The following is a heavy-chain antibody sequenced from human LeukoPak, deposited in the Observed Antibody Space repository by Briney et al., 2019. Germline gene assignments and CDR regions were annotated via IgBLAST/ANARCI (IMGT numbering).Heavy chain of an antibody. Sequence: SETLSLTCTVSGGSISSYYWSWIRQPPGKGLEWIGYIYYSGSTNYNPSLKSRVTISVDTSKNQFSLKLSSVTAADTAVYYCARQGMVRGVISWFDTWGQGTLVTVSS. V-gene: IGHV4-59*08. CDR3: ARQGMVRGVISWFDT. CDR2: IYYSGST. CDR1: GGSISSYY. J-gene: IGHJ5*02. D-gene: IGHD3-10*01.